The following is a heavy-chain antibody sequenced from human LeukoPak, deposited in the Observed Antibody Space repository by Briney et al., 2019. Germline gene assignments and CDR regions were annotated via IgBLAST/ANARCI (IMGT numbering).Heavy chain of an antibody. CDR2: ISWNSGSI. J-gene: IGHJ4*02. Sequence: GGSLRLSCAASGFTFDDYAMHWVRHAPGKGLEWVSGISWNSGSIGYADSVKGRFTISRDNAKNSLYLQMNSLRAEDTALYYCAKDITGVPAARFDWGQGTLVSVSS. V-gene: IGHV3-9*01. D-gene: IGHD2-2*01. CDR1: GFTFDDYA. CDR3: AKDITGVPAARFD.